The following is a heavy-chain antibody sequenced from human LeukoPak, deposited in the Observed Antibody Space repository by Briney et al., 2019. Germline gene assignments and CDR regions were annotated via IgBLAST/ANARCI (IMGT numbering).Heavy chain of an antibody. J-gene: IGHJ6*02. V-gene: IGHV4-4*07. CDR3: ARVRYCSSPSCYNGMDV. CDR2: IYSSGSA. CDR1: GGSISSYY. D-gene: IGHD2-2*02. Sequence: PSETLSLTCTVSGGSISSYYWSWVRQPPGKGLECIGRIYSSGSANNNTSLKSRVTMSVDTSKHQFSLKLSSLTAADTAVYYCARVRYCSSPSCYNGMDVWGQGTTVTVSS.